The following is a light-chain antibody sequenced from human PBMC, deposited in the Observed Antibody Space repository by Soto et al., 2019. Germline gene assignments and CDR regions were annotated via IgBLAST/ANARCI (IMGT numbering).Light chain of an antibody. V-gene: IGKV1-6*01. J-gene: IGKJ2*01. CDR3: LQHYNYPYT. CDR1: QGIRND. CDR2: AAS. Sequence: AIPMTQSPSSLSASVGDRVTITCRATQGIRNDLGWYQQKPGKAPKLLIYAASSLQNGVPSRFSGGGSGTDFTLTISGLRPEDFAAYYCLQHYNYPYTFGQGTKLEIK.